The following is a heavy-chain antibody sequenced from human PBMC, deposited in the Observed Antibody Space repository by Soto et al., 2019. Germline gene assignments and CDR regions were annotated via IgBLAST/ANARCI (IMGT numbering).Heavy chain of an antibody. CDR3: ARDSYLAYCGGDCYSGFDY. Sequence: SETLSLTCNVSGGSIYTYYWNWIRQSPGKGLEWIGYISDGGSTNYNPSLKSRVTVSVDTSKNQFSLKLSSVTAADTAVYYCARDSYLAYCGGDCYSGFDYWGQGTLVTVSS. V-gene: IGHV4-59*12. CDR2: ISDGGST. D-gene: IGHD2-21*02. CDR1: GGSIYTYY. J-gene: IGHJ4*02.